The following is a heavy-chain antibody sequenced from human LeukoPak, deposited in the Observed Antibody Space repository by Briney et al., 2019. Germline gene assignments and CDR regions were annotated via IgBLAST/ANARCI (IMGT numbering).Heavy chain of an antibody. V-gene: IGHV3-21*01. D-gene: IGHD3-3*01. J-gene: IGHJ4*02. CDR3: ARATHYDFWSGYYEGHY. Sequence: GGSLRLSCAASGFTFRNYNMNWVRQAPGKAMEWVSSITSSGTNIFYADSVKGRFTISRDNAKNSLYLQMDSMGLEDTAVYYCARATHYDFWSGYYEGHYWGQGTLVTVSS. CDR1: GFTFRNYN. CDR2: ITSSGTNI.